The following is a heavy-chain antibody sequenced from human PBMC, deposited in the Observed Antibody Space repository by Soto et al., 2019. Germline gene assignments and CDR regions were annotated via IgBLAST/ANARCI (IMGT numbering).Heavy chain of an antibody. D-gene: IGHD1-26*01. J-gene: IGHJ4*02. CDR3: AREVGLGAYN. CDR2: ICTSGST. V-gene: IGHV4-4*07. Sequence: QVQLQESGPGLVKPSETLSLTCTVSGGSINSYFWSWIRQPAGKGLEWFGRICTSGSTNYNPSLKSLVTMSLDTSKNQFSLKLISVTAADTAVYYCAREVGLGAYNWGQGTLVTVSS. CDR1: GGSINSYF.